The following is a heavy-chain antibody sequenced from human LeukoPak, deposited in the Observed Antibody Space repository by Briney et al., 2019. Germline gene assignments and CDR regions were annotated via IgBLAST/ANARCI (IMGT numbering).Heavy chain of an antibody. CDR1: GFIFSSYA. J-gene: IGHJ4*02. D-gene: IGHD2-15*01. CDR2: ISFDGRDK. V-gene: IGHV3-30*04. Sequence: GRSLSLSCAASGFIFSSYAMHWVRQAPGKGLEWVAVISFDGRDKFYADSVEGRFTISRDNSKNTLYLQLNSPRVEDTAVYYCATQPCSGGRCYLLHWGQGSLVTVSS. CDR3: ATQPCSGGRCYLLH.